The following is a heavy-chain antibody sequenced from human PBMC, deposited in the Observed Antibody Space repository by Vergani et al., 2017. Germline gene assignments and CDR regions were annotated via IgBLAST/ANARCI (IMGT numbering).Heavy chain of an antibody. CDR1: GGSFTSYH. J-gene: IGHJ6*03. Sequence: QVQLQQWGGGLLTPSETLSLTCVVNGGSFTSYHWTWIRQSPGEGLEWVGDIDHTGRPDYNPSLKSRLTMSVDKSRNQFSLTLNSVTATDTAIYFCASVNTETNGHLYYYYYMDVWGQGTAVTVS. CDR2: IDHTGRP. V-gene: IGHV4-34*01. D-gene: IGHD4-11*01. CDR3: ASVNTETNGHLYYYYYMDV.